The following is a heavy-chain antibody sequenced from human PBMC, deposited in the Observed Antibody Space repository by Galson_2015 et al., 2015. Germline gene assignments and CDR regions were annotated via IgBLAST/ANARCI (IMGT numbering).Heavy chain of an antibody. V-gene: IGHV1-18*01. CDR2: IRAYNGNT. CDR1: GYTFTSYG. CDR3: ARYVISFGGVFGDHYIDV. J-gene: IGHJ6*03. D-gene: IGHD3-16*02. Sequence: SVKVSCKASGYTFTSYGISWVRQAPGKGLEWMGWIRAYNGNTNYAEKLQGRVTMTRDTSTSTAYMELRSLRSDITAVYYCARYVISFGGVFGDHYIDVWGKGTTVTVSS.